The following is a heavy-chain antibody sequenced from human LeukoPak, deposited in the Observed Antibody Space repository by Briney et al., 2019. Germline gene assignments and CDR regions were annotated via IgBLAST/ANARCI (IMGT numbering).Heavy chain of an antibody. D-gene: IGHD3-22*01. CDR1: GFTFDDYA. CDR3: ASISGGDDSSGYYLFDY. Sequence: PGGSLRLSCAASGFTFDDYAMHWVRQAPGKGLEWVSLISGDGGSTYYADSVKGRFTISRDNAKNSLYLQMNSLRAEDTAVYYCASISGGDDSSGYYLFDYWGQGTLVTVSS. V-gene: IGHV3-43*02. CDR2: ISGDGGST. J-gene: IGHJ4*02.